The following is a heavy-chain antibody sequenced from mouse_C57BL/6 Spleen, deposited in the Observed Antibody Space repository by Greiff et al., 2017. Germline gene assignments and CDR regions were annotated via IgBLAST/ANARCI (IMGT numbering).Heavy chain of an antibody. CDR3: ARTKGVAFDY. Sequence: QVQLQQSGAELVRPGASVKLSCKASGYTFTDYYINWVKQRPGQGLEWIARIYPGSGNTYYNEKFKGKATLTAEKSSSTAYMQLSSLTSEDSAVYCCARTKGVAFDYWGQGTTLTVSS. J-gene: IGHJ2*01. V-gene: IGHV1-76*01. D-gene: IGHD1-1*01. CDR2: IYPGSGNT. CDR1: GYTFTDYY.